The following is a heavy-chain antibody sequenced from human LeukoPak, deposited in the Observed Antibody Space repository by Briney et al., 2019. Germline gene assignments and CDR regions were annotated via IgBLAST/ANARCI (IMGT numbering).Heavy chain of an antibody. CDR3: ASDAPGLLGY. Sequence: TSETLSLTCTVSGFSIRSGFYWGWIRQPPGKGMEWIGNIHHSGSTYYNPSLKSRVTISVDTSKNQFSLKVTSVTATDTAVYYCASDAPGLLGYWGQGTLVTVSS. CDR1: GFSIRSGFY. D-gene: IGHD1-26*01. J-gene: IGHJ4*02. CDR2: IHHSGST. V-gene: IGHV4-38-2*02.